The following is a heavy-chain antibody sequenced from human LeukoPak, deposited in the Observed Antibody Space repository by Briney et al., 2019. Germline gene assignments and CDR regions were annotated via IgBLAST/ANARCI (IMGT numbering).Heavy chain of an antibody. CDR3: ARPGGDYGSPDAFDI. D-gene: IGHD3-10*01. Sequence: GASLKISCKSSGYSFTSYWIGWVRQLPGKGLEWMGIIYPGDSDTRYSPSFQGQVTISADKSISTAYLQWSSLKASDTAMYYCARPGGDYGSPDAFDIWGQGTMVTVSS. J-gene: IGHJ3*02. CDR1: GYSFTSYW. CDR2: IYPGDSDT. V-gene: IGHV5-51*01.